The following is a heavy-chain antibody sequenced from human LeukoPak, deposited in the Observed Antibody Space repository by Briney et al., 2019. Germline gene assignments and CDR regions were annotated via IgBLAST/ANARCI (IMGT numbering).Heavy chain of an antibody. CDR1: GFTFSSYA. CDR3: AKDMDTVGATVNFDY. V-gene: IGHV3-9*01. CDR2: ISWNSGSI. J-gene: IGHJ4*02. Sequence: GGSLRLSCAASGFTFSSYAMHWVRQAPGKGLEWVSGISWNSGSIGCADSVKGRFTISRDNAKNSLYLQMNSLRAEDTALYYCAKDMDTVGATVNFDYWGQGTLVTVSS. D-gene: IGHD1-26*01.